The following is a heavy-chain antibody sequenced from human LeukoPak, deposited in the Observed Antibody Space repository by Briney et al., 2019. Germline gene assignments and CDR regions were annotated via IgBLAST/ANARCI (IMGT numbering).Heavy chain of an antibody. CDR3: ARDPALYGGNGVSDY. CDR1: GFTFSSYS. V-gene: IGHV3-48*04. Sequence: PGGSLRLSCAASGFTFSSYSMNWVRQAPGKGLEWVSYISSSSSTIYYADSVKGRFTISRDNAKNTLYLQMNSLRAEDTAVYYCARDPALYGGNGVSDYWGQGTLVTVSS. CDR2: ISSSSSTI. J-gene: IGHJ4*02. D-gene: IGHD4-23*01.